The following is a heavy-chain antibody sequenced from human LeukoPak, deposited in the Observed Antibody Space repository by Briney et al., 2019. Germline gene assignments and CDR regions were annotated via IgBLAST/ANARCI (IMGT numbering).Heavy chain of an antibody. CDR1: GFTFSSYA. CDR2: ISYDGSNK. V-gene: IGHV3-30-3*01. Sequence: GGSLRLSCAASGFTFSSYAMHWVRQAPGKGLEWVAVISYDGSNKYYADSVEGRFTISRDNSKNTLYLQMNSLRAEDTAVYYCARVRTAYPFDYWGQGTLVTVSS. J-gene: IGHJ4*02. D-gene: IGHD1-14*01. CDR3: ARVRTAYPFDY.